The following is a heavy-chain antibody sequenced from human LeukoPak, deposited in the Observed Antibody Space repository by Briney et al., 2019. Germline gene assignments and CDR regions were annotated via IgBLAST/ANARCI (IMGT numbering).Heavy chain of an antibody. CDR3: ARDLENTAMAYGGYYFDY. CDR2: ISSSSSTI. J-gene: IGHJ4*02. CDR1: GFTFSSYS. D-gene: IGHD5-18*01. V-gene: IGHV3-48*01. Sequence: GGSLRLCCAASGFTFSSYSMNWVRQAPGKGLEWVSYISSSSSTIYYADSVKGRFTISRDNAKNSLYLQLNSLRAEDTAVYYCARDLENTAMAYGGYYFDYWGQGTLVTVSS.